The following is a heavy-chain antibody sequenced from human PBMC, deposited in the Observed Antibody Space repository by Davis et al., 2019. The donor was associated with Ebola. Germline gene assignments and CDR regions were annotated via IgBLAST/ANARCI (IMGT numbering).Heavy chain of an antibody. CDR2: ISGSGHST. CDR1: GFTFSSYA. Sequence: GGSLRLSCAASGFTFSSYAISWVRQAPGKGLEWVSAISGSGHSTYYADSVKGRFTISRDNSKNTLYLQMNSLRAEDTAVYYCARDSRYDSSGYYRNYYYGMDVWGQGTTVTVSS. CDR3: ARDSRYDSSGYYRNYYYGMDV. V-gene: IGHV3-23*01. D-gene: IGHD3-22*01. J-gene: IGHJ6*02.